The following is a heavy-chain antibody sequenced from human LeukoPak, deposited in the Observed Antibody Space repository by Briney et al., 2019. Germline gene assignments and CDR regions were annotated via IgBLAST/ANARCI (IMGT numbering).Heavy chain of an antibody. CDR1: GFTFDDYA. V-gene: IGHV3-9*01. CDR3: AKETYSSTTHYYGMDV. Sequence: GGSLRLSCAASGFTFDDYAMHWVRQAPGKGLEWVSGISWNSGSIGYADSVEGRFTISRDNAKNSLYLQMNSLRAEDTALYYCAKETYSSTTHYYGMDVWGQGTTVTVSS. D-gene: IGHD2-2*01. CDR2: ISWNSGSI. J-gene: IGHJ6*02.